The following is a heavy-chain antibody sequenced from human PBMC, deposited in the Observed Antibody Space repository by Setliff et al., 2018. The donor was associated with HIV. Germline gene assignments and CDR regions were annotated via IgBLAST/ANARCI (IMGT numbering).Heavy chain of an antibody. D-gene: IGHD4-17*01. CDR3: ARHRSYGDYDPNWFDP. CDR2: INHSGTT. CDR1: GGSFSGHY. V-gene: IGHV4-34*01. J-gene: IGHJ5*02. Sequence: SETLSLTCAVYGGSFSGHYWSWIRQPPGKGLEWIGEINHSGTTNYNPSLKSRVTISVDTSKNQFSVKLSSVTAADTAIYYCARHRSYGDYDPNWFDPWGRGTLVTVSS.